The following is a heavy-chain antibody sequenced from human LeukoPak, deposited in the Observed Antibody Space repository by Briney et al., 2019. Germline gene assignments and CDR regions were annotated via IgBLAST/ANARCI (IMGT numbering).Heavy chain of an antibody. CDR1: GFTFSSYW. CDR3: AREATVTPHDAFDI. J-gene: IGHJ3*02. V-gene: IGHV3-74*01. CDR2: INSDGSST. D-gene: IGHD4-17*01. Sequence: PGGSLRLSCAASGFTFSSYWMHWVRQAPGKGLVWVSRINSDGSSTSYADSVKGRPTISRDNAKNTLYLQMNSLRAEDTAVYYCAREATVTPHDAFDIWGQGTMVTVSS.